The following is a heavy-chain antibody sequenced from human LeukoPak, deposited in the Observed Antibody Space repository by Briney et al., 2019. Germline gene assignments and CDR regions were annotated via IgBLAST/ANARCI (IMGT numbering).Heavy chain of an antibody. Sequence: SETLSLTCTVFGGSISNYYWGWIRQPPGRGLEWIGYIYYSGSTNYNPSLKSRVTISLDTSKKHFSLKLSSVTAADTAVYYCARRLTFYYDLWGQGTLVTVSS. CDR1: GGSISNYY. V-gene: IGHV4-59*08. D-gene: IGHD3-22*01. CDR3: ARRLTFYYDL. CDR2: IYYSGST. J-gene: IGHJ4*02.